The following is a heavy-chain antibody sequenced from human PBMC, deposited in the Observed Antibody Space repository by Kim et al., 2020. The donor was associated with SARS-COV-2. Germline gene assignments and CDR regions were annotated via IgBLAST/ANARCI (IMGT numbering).Heavy chain of an antibody. D-gene: IGHD1-1*01. V-gene: IGHV3-23*01. CDR1: GFTFRNYA. CDR3: AKCATEMEPVCLNFDY. Sequence: GGSLRLSCTASGFTFRNYAMTWVRQAPGKGLEWVSSIGGNGEVTVYGDSVRGRFTISRDNSKTTLYVQMYNLGADDTAVYYCAKCATEMEPVCLNFDYWGQGTLVAVSS. CDR2: IGGNGEVT. J-gene: IGHJ4*02.